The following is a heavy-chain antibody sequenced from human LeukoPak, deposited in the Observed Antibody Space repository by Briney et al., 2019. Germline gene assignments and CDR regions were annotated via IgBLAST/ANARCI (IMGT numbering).Heavy chain of an antibody. D-gene: IGHD6-19*01. CDR3: AKDSTAVAGVFDY. CDR2: ISYDGSNK. CDR1: GFTFSSYG. J-gene: IGHJ4*02. V-gene: IGHV3-30*18. Sequence: GRSLRLSCAASGFTFSSYGMHWVRQAPGKGLEWLAVISYDGSNKYYADSVKGRFTISRDNSKNTLYLQMNSLRAEDTAVYYCAKDSTAVAGVFDYWGQGTLVTVSS.